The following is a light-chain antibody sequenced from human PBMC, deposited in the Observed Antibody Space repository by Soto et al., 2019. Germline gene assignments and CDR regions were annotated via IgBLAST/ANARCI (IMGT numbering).Light chain of an antibody. CDR1: QNITNF. Sequence: DIQMTQSPLSLSASVGESVTITCRASQNITNFLNWYQQRPGKPPRLLIFGTSSLQSGVPSRFRGSRSETDFSLTISGLQPEDFAMYICQQSYRSPLTFGPGT. CDR3: QQSYRSPLT. V-gene: IGKV1-39*01. CDR2: GTS. J-gene: IGKJ3*01.